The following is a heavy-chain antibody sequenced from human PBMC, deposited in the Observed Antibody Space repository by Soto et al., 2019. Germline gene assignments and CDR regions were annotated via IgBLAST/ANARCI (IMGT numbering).Heavy chain of an antibody. CDR2: ISSSGGCP. CDR1: GFPCNIYD. D-gene: IGHD3-22*01. J-gene: IGHJ4*02. Sequence: PGGSLRLSSSDSGFPCNIYDVHCVRQVPGKGLQYVSAISSSGGCPYYADSVKARFTISRDNSKNTLYLQMSSLRAQDTEVYYCVNPPGYYSDSTTYYSGWVRGALVTV. V-gene: IGHV3-64D*09. CDR3: VNPPGYYSDSTTYYSG.